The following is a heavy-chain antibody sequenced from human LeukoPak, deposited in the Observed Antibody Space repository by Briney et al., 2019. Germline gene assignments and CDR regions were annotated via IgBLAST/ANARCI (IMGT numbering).Heavy chain of an antibody. CDR3: ARTYGDYDDAFDV. D-gene: IGHD4-17*01. Sequence: PSETLSLTCTVSGGSISSSTYYWGWIRQPPGKGLEWIGSIYYSGSTYNNPSLKSRVTIFMDTSKNQFSLKLSSVTATDTAVYYCARTYGDYDDAFDVWGQGTMVTVSS. J-gene: IGHJ3*01. V-gene: IGHV4-39*01. CDR2: IYYSGST. CDR1: GGSISSSTYY.